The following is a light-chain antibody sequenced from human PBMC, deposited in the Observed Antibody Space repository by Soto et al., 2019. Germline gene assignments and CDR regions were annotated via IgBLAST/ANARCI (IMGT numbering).Light chain of an antibody. CDR2: EVN. CDR1: SSDVGGYNF. CDR3: SSWTSSTTQV. V-gene: IGLV2-14*01. J-gene: IGLJ3*02. Sequence: HSALTQPASVSGSPGQSITISCTGTSSDVGGYNFVSWYQQHPGKAPKLMIYEVNNRPSGVSNRFSGSKSGNTASLTISGLQAEDEADYYCSSWTSSTTQVLGGGTKVTVL.